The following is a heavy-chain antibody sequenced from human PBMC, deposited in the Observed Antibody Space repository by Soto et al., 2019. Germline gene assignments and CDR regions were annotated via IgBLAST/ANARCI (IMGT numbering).Heavy chain of an antibody. CDR1: GGSISSSIYY. Sequence: PSETLSLTCTVSGGSISSSIYYWGWIRHPPGKGLEWIGSIYYSGITYYNPSLKSRVTISVDTSKNQFSLKLSSVTAADTAVYYCARQGRYCSSTSCYHYYYYGMDIWGQGTTVTVSS. V-gene: IGHV4-39*01. CDR3: ARQGRYCSSTSCYHYYYYGMDI. J-gene: IGHJ6*02. D-gene: IGHD2-2*01. CDR2: IYYSGIT.